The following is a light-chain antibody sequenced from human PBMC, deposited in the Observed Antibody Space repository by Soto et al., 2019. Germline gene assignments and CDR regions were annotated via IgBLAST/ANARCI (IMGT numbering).Light chain of an antibody. CDR1: QSVSSY. CDR2: DAS. J-gene: IGKJ2*01. CDR3: QQRGNWPQYT. Sequence: EIVLTQSPATLSLSPGERATLSCRASQSVSSYLAWYQQKPGQAPSLLIYDASNRATGIPARFSGSGSGTDFTLTISSLEPEDFAVYYCQQRGNWPQYTFGQGTRLEIK. V-gene: IGKV3-11*01.